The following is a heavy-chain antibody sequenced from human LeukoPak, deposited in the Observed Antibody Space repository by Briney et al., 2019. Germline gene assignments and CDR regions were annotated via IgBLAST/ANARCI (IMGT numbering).Heavy chain of an antibody. CDR2: IYYSGTT. Sequence: PSETLSLTCTVSGDSISSYYWTWIRQPPGKGLEWIGYIYYSGTTDYNPSLKSRVTMSVDTSKNQFSLKLSSVTAADTAVYYCARGARGEAVGATGSRIIFDYWGQGTLVTVSS. V-gene: IGHV4-59*01. CDR3: ARGARGEAVGATGSRIIFDY. J-gene: IGHJ4*02. D-gene: IGHD1-26*01. CDR1: GDSISSYY.